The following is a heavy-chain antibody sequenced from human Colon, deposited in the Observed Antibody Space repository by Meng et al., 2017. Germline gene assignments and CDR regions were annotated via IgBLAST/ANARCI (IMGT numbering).Heavy chain of an antibody. CDR2: ISHDGRT. Sequence: QVQLQESGPGLVKPSGTLSLTCAVSGASISTKNWWSWFRQSPGKGLEWIGEISHDGRTNYNPSLKSRVAISADRSKNHFSLIVTSVTAADTASYYCGTTGIIYCPIHYWGQGTLVTVSS. V-gene: IGHV4-4*02. CDR3: GTTGIIYCPIHY. D-gene: IGHD1/OR15-1a*01. J-gene: IGHJ4*02. CDR1: GASISTKNW.